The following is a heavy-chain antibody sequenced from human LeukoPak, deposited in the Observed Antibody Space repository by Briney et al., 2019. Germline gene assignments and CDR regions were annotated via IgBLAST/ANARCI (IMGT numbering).Heavy chain of an antibody. CDR3: AFYYYGTTGYFDF. J-gene: IGHJ4*02. V-gene: IGHV3-23*01. CDR2: ISSGATTT. CDR1: GFTFNNYA. D-gene: IGHD3-22*01. Sequence: PGGSLRLSCAASGFTFNNYAMSWVRQAPGKGLEWVSTISSGATTTYYADSVKGRFSVSRDNSKNTLHLQANSLRVEDTAVYYCAFYYYGTTGYFDFWGQGTLVTVSS.